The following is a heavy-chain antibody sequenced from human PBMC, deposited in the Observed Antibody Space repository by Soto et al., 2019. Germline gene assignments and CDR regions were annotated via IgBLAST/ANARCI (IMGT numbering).Heavy chain of an antibody. CDR1: GGSISSYY. J-gene: IGHJ4*02. CDR2: IYYSGST. V-gene: IGHV4-59*01. D-gene: IGHD2-8*02. Sequence: SETLCLTCTVSGGSISSYYWSWIRQPPGKGLEWIGYIYYSGSTNYNPSLKSRVTISVDTSKNQFSLKLSSVTAADTAVYYCGRGTASLEDYWGQGTLVTVSS. CDR3: GRGTASLEDY.